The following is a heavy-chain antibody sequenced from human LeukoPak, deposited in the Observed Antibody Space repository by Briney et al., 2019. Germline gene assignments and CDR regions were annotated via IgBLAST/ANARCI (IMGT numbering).Heavy chain of an antibody. Sequence: GGSLRLSCAASGFTFSSYGMHWVRQAPGKGLEWVAVISYDGSNKYYADSVKGRFTISRDNSKNTLYLQMNSLRAEDTAVYYCAKDQGRVTMVRGVIPLSWGQGTLVTVSS. V-gene: IGHV3-30*18. CDR3: AKDQGRVTMVRGVIPLS. CDR2: ISYDGSNK. D-gene: IGHD3-10*01. J-gene: IGHJ4*02. CDR1: GFTFSSYG.